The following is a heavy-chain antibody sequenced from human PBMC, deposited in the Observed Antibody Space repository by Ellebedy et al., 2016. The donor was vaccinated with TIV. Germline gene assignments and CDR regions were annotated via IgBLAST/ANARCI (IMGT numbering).Heavy chain of an antibody. J-gene: IGHJ4*02. Sequence: GESLKISCAASGFTFSANAMHWVRQAPGKGLEWVAVISYDGSAEYYIDSVKGRFTISRDDSKNSLHLQMNSLRAEDTAVYYCAKDAGYSTGWYPGYWGQGTLVTASS. CDR3: AKDAGYSTGWYPGY. CDR2: ISYDGSAE. CDR1: GFTFSANA. D-gene: IGHD6-19*01. V-gene: IGHV3-30*18.